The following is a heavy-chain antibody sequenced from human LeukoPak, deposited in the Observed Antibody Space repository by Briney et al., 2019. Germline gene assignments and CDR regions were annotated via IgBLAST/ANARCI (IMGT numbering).Heavy chain of an antibody. V-gene: IGHV4-4*07. J-gene: IGHJ5*02. D-gene: IGHD3-22*01. Sequence: PSETLSLTCTVSGGSISSYYWSWIRQPAGKGLEWIGRIYISGSTNYNPSLKSRVTMSVDTSKNQFSLKLSSVTAADTAVYYCAGIRLGYYYDRPFDPWGQGTLVTVSS. CDR2: IYISGST. CDR3: AGIRLGYYYDRPFDP. CDR1: GGSISSYY.